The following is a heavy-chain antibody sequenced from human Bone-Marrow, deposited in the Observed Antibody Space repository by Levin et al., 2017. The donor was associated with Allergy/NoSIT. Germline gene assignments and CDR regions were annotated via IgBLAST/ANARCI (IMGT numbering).Heavy chain of an antibody. CDR3: ARAYSSLSSLDY. V-gene: IGHV5-51*01. Sequence: KVSCKGSGYTFTSYWIAWVRQMPGKGLEWMGIIYPGDSDTRYSTPFQGQVTISADKSISTAFLQWSSLKASDTAMYYCARAYSSLSSLDYWGQATLVTVSS. D-gene: IGHD6-19*01. CDR2: IYPGDSDT. J-gene: IGHJ4*02. CDR1: GYTFTSYW.